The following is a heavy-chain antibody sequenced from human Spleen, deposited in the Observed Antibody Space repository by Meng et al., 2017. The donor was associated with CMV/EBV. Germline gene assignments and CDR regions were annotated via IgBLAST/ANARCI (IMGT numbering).Heavy chain of an antibody. CDR1: GFNFSNRW. J-gene: IGHJ4*02. V-gene: IGHV3-15*01. CDR3: IWNDLGDY. Sequence: GGCGGGFVKAGGARKTPLSRFGFNFSNRWDERVPPASREGAEWVGRIKSKTDGETADYNAPVKGRFTISRDDSKNTLYLQMNSLKTEDTAIYYCIWNDLGDYWGQGTLVTVSS. CDR2: IKSKTDGETA. D-gene: IGHD1-1*01.